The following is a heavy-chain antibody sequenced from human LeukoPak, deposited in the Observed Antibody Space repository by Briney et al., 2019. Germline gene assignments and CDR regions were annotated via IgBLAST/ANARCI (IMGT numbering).Heavy chain of an antibody. J-gene: IGHJ2*01. CDR3: ARDKRVAVAGIGVVDWYFDL. CDR1: GYSISSGYY. D-gene: IGHD6-19*01. V-gene: IGHV4-38-2*02. Sequence: SETLSLTCTVSGYSISSGYYWGWIRQPPGKGLEWIGSIYHSGSTYYNPSLKSRITISVDTSKNQFSLKLSSVAAADTAVYYCARDKRVAVAGIGVVDWYFDLWGRGTLVTVSS. CDR2: IYHSGST.